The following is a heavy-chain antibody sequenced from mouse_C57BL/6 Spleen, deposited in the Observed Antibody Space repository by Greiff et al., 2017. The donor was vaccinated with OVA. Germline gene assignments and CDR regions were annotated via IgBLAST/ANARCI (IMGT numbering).Heavy chain of an antibody. Sequence: QVHVKQPGAELVRPGSSVKLSCKASGYTFTSYWMDWVKQRPGQGLEWIGNIYPSDSETHYNQKFKDKATLTVDKSSSTAYMQLSSLTSEDSAVYYCARGRLGDDYPWFAYWGQGTLVTVSA. J-gene: IGHJ3*01. CDR3: ARGRLGDDYPWFAY. CDR1: GYTFTSYW. V-gene: IGHV1-61*01. CDR2: IYPSDSET. D-gene: IGHD2-4*01.